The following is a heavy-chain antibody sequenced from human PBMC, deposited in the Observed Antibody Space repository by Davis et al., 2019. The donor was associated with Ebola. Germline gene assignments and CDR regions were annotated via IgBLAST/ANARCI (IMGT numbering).Heavy chain of an antibody. CDR2: IKQDVSEK. Sequence: GESLKISCKGSGYTFSSFWMNWVRQAPGKGLEWVANIKQDVSEKYYVDSVKGRFTISRDNAKNSLYLQMNSLIAEDTAVYYCARGSGYNLPLVFWGQGTLVTVSS. CDR3: ARGSGYNLPLVF. CDR1: GYTFSSFW. J-gene: IGHJ4*02. D-gene: IGHD5-12*01. V-gene: IGHV3-7*03.